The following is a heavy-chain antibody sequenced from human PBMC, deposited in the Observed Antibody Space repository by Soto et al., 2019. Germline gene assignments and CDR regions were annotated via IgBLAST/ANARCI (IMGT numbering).Heavy chain of an antibody. D-gene: IGHD2-15*01. J-gene: IGHJ4*02. CDR2: IYYSGST. V-gene: IGHV4-59*01. Sequence: QVQLQESGPGLVKSSETQSLTCTVTGGTISSYYWSWIRQSPGKGLEWIWYIYYSGSTNYNPSLKSRVTISVDTSKNQFSLKLSSVTAADTAVYYCARNTDGGNYDYWGQGTLVTVSS. CDR1: GGTISSYY. CDR3: ARNTDGGNYDY.